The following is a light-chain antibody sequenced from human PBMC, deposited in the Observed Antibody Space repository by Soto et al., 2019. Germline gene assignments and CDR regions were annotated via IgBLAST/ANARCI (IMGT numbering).Light chain of an antibody. CDR1: QSVTSSY. CDR2: GAS. J-gene: IGKJ1*01. CDR3: HQYDNSPAT. Sequence: EIVMTQSPATLSVSPGERATLSCRASQSVTSSYLAWYQQKPGQAPRLLIYGASSRATGIPDRFSGSGSGTDFTLTVSRLEPEDFAVYYCHQYDNSPATFGQGTKVDI. V-gene: IGKV3-20*01.